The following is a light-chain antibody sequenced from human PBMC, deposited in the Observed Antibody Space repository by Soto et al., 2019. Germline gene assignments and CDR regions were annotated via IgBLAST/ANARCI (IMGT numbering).Light chain of an antibody. CDR1: QSISSW. Sequence: DIQMTQSPSTLSASVGDTVTITCRASQSISSWLAWYQQKPGKAPNLLIYKASSLEGGVPSRFSGSGSATEFTLTINSLQPDDFATYYCQQYNSNTWTFGQGTKVEIK. CDR3: QQYNSNTWT. CDR2: KAS. J-gene: IGKJ1*01. V-gene: IGKV1-5*03.